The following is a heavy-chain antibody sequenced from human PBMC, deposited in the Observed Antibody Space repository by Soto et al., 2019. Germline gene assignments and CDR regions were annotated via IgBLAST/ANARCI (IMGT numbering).Heavy chain of an antibody. V-gene: IGHV4-61*01. CDR1: GASVTSVRDY. D-gene: IGHD3-10*01. Sequence: TETLSLTCTVSGASVTSVRDYWSWIRQPPGKGLEWIGYIYYSGSADYNPSLGSRVTISIDTSKNQFSLKLTSVTAADTAVYYCARGVGFGYYYYHMDLWGQGSTVTV. J-gene: IGHJ6*02. CDR3: ARGVGFGYYYYHMDL. CDR2: IYYSGSA.